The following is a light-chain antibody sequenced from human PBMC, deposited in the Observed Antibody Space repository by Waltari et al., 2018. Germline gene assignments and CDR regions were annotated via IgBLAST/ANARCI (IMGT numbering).Light chain of an antibody. Sequence: QLVLTQSPSASASLGASVKPTCTLSSGHIPNVTAWHQQQPGKGPLFLMKVNSDGSHRQVDDIPDRFSGSGSGPDRYLTISSLQSEDEADYYCETGGHGTWVFGGGTKLTVL. CDR2: VNSDGSH. V-gene: IGLV4-69*01. J-gene: IGLJ3*02. CDR1: SGHIPNV. CDR3: ETGGHGTWV.